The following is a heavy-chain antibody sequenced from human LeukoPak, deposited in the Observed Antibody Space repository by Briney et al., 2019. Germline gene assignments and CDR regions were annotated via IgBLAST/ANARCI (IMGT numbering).Heavy chain of an antibody. CDR3: ARDRLGDYAFDY. CDR1: GFTFSSYA. Sequence: GKSLRLSCGASGFTFSSYAMHWVRQAPGKGLEWVAVVSHVVDNKYYTDSVKGRFTVSRDNSRNMVYLQMDSLRAEDTAVYFCARDRLGDYAFDYWGQGTLVTVSS. J-gene: IGHJ4*02. D-gene: IGHD4-17*01. CDR2: VSHVVDNK. V-gene: IGHV3-30-3*01.